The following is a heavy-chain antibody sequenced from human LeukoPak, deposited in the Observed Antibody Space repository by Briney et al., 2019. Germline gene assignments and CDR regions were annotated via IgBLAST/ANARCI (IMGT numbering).Heavy chain of an antibody. D-gene: IGHD6-19*01. CDR2: ISSSSSYI. CDR1: GFTFSSYS. J-gene: IGHJ4*02. CDR3: ASFRVADSLDFDY. Sequence: PGGSLRLSCAASGFTFSSYSMNWVRQAPGKGLEWVSSISSSSSYIYYADSVKGRFTISRDNAKNSLYLQMNSLRAEDTAVYYCASFRVADSLDFDYWGQGTLVTVSS. V-gene: IGHV3-21*01.